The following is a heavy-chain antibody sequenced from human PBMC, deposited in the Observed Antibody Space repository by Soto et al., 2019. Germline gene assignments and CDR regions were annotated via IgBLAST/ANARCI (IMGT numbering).Heavy chain of an antibody. CDR2: IWYDGSNK. Sequence: QVQLVESGGGVVQPGRSLRLSCAASGFTFSSYGMHWVRQAPGKGLEWVAVIWYDGSNKYYADSVKGRFTISRDNSKSTLYLQMNSLRAEDTAVYYCARVGSYCSGGSCLDYWGQGTLVTVSS. CDR1: GFTFSSYG. CDR3: ARVGSYCSGGSCLDY. D-gene: IGHD2-15*01. V-gene: IGHV3-33*01. J-gene: IGHJ4*02.